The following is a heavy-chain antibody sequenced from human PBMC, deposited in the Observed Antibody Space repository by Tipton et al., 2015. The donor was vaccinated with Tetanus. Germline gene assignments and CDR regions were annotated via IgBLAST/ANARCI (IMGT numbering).Heavy chain of an antibody. V-gene: IGHV4-59*01. CDR3: ARDPSGGVRYFDY. CDR2: IYYSGST. Sequence: TQSLSCTVSSGSFSSSYWTWIRQPPGKGLEWIGYIYYSGSTNYNPSLKSRVTISVDTCKNEFSLKLSSVTAADTAVYYCARDPSGGVRYFDYCGQGSLVSVSS. CDR1: SGSFSSSY. D-gene: IGHD2-8*01. J-gene: IGHJ4*02.